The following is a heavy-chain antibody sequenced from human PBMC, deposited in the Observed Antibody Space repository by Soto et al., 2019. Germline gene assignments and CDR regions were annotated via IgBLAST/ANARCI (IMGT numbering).Heavy chain of an antibody. D-gene: IGHD6-13*01. CDR1: GFTFSSYG. J-gene: IGHJ6*02. CDR2: IWYDGSNK. Sequence: QVQLVESGGGVVQPGRSLRLSCAASGFTFSSYGMHWVRQAPGKGLEWVAVIWYDGSNKYYADSVKGRFTISRDNSKNTLDLQMNSLRAEDTAVYYCARDRQQQTYYYYGMDVWGQGTTVTVSS. CDR3: ARDRQQQTYYYYGMDV. V-gene: IGHV3-33*01.